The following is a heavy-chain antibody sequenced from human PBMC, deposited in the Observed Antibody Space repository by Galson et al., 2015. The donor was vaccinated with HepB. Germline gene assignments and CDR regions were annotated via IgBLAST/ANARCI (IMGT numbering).Heavy chain of an antibody. J-gene: IGHJ6*02. CDR2: TYHRSKWHY. V-gene: IGHV6-1*01. CDR1: GDSVSSNSAA. Sequence: CAISGDSVSSNSAAWNWIRQSPSRGLEWLGRTYHRSKWHYDYPLFVKSRIIINPDTSKNQFSLQLNSVTPEDTAVYYCARSNGDSTTGHYYYGTDVWGQGTTGTASS. D-gene: IGHD2-21*01. CDR3: ARSNGDSTTGHYYYGTDV.